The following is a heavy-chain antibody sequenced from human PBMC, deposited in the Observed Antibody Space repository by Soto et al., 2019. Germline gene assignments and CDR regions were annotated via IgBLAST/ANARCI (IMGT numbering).Heavy chain of an antibody. V-gene: IGHV1-3*01. Sequence: ASVKVSCKASGYACTSYAMHWVRQAPGQRLEWMGWINAGNGNTKYSQKFQGRVTITRDTSASTAYMELSSLTSEDTAVYYCARDDCTNGVCYKNWFDPWGQGTLVTVSS. J-gene: IGHJ5*02. CDR3: ARDDCTNGVCYKNWFDP. CDR2: INAGNGNT. CDR1: GYACTSYA. D-gene: IGHD2-8*01.